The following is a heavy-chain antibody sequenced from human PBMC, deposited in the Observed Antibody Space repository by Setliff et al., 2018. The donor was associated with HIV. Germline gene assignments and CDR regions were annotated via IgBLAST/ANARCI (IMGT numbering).Heavy chain of an antibody. Sequence: KPSETLSLTCAVYGRSFSGYYWNWIRQSPGKGLEWIGEINHSGGTNYNPSLESRVTISVDTSKNQFSLKLSSVTAADTAVYYCARGLSFYDPGGFDYWGQGTLVTVSS. CDR2: INHSGGT. CDR1: GRSFSGYY. V-gene: IGHV4-34*01. CDR3: ARGLSFYDPGGFDY. D-gene: IGHD3-22*01. J-gene: IGHJ4*02.